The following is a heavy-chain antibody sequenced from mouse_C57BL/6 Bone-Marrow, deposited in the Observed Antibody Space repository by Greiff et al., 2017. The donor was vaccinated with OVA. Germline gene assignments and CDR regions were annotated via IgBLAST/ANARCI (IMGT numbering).Heavy chain of an antibody. CDR3: ARHYYYGSSYVWYFDV. CDR1: GYTFTDYY. V-gene: IGHV1-26*01. CDR2: INPNNGGT. Sequence: EVQLQQSGPELVKPGASVKISCKASGYTFTDYYMNWVKQSHGKSLEWIGDINPNNGGTSYNQKFKGKATLTVDKSSSTAYMELRSLTSEDSAVYYCARHYYYGSSYVWYFDVWGTGTTVTVSS. J-gene: IGHJ1*03. D-gene: IGHD1-1*01.